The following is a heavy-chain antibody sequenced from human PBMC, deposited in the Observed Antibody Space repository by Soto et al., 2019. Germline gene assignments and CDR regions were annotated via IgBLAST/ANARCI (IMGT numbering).Heavy chain of an antibody. D-gene: IGHD1-26*01. CDR1: GGTFSRYA. CDR2: IIPIFGTA. V-gene: IGHV1-69*13. CDR3: ARAIVGPTTTGWLDP. Sequence: SGKVSCKASGGTFSRYAVSWVRQAPGQGLEWMGGIIPIFGTANYAQKFQGRGTITADESTSTAYMELRSLRFEDTAVYYCARAIVGPTTTGWLDPWGQGTLVTVS. J-gene: IGHJ5*02.